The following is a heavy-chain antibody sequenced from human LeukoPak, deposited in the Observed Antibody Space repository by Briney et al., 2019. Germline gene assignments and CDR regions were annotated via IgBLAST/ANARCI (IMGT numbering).Heavy chain of an antibody. D-gene: IGHD3-10*01. J-gene: IGHJ4*02. Sequence: SVKVSCKASGYTFTSYYMNWVRQAPGQGLEWMGGIIPIFGTANYAQKFQGRVTITADESTSTAYMELSSLRSEDTAVYYCARTYRLWFGEFNPTYYFDYWGQGTLVTVSS. V-gene: IGHV1-69*13. CDR1: GYTFTSYY. CDR2: IIPIFGTA. CDR3: ARTYRLWFGEFNPTYYFDY.